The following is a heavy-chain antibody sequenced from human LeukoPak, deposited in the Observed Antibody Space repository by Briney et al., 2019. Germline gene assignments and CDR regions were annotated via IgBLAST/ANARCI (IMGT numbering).Heavy chain of an antibody. CDR3: ARGNMLSDFFDF. Sequence: PSETLSLTCTVSGGSISSSSYYWTWIRQPAGKGLEWIGRIFRPGSTNYNPSLKSRVTIPEDTSQNQFSLHLSSVTAADTAVYYCARGNMLSDFFDFWGQGTVVTVSS. D-gene: IGHD2/OR15-2a*01. V-gene: IGHV4-61*02. CDR1: GGSISSSSYY. CDR2: IFRPGST. J-gene: IGHJ3*01.